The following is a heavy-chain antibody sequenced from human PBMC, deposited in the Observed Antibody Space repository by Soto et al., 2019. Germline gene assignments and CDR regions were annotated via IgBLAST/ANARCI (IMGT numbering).Heavy chain of an antibody. Sequence: SETLSLTCSVSGGSIRGYYWSWIRQPPGKGRGWIGYIYYSGSTNYNPSLKSRVTRSVDASKNQISLKLSSVTAADTAVYYCARGPLTGYDELDYWCQGTLVTVS. J-gene: IGHJ4*02. V-gene: IGHV4-59*01. CDR2: IYYSGST. CDR3: ARGPLTGYDELDY. D-gene: IGHD3-9*01. CDR1: GGSIRGYY.